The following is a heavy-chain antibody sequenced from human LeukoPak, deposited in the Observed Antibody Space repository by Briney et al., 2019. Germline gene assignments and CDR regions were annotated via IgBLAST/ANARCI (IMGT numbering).Heavy chain of an antibody. CDR1: GYTLTELP. Sequence: ASVKVSCKVSGYTLTELPMHWVRQAPGKGLEWMGGFDPEGGETIYAQKFQGRVTMTEDTSTDTAYMELSSLRSEDTAVYYCATVPSYCSSTSCYVFDYWGQGTLVTVSS. CDR2: FDPEGGET. D-gene: IGHD2-2*01. CDR3: ATVPSYCSSTSCYVFDY. V-gene: IGHV1-24*01. J-gene: IGHJ4*02.